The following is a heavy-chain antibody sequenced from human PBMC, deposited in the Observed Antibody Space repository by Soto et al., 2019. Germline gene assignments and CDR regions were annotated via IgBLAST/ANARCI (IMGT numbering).Heavy chain of an antibody. V-gene: IGHV2-70*11. J-gene: IGHJ5*02. CDR3: ARVNYYDSSGYVDP. CDR1: GFSLSTSGMC. D-gene: IGHD3-22*01. CDR2: IDWDDDK. Sequence: GSGPTLVYPTQTLTLTCTFSGFSLSTSGMCVSWIRQPPGKALEWLARIDWDDDKYYSTSLKTRLTISKDTSKNQVVLTMTNMDPVDTATYYCARVNYYDSSGYVDPWGQGTLVTVSS.